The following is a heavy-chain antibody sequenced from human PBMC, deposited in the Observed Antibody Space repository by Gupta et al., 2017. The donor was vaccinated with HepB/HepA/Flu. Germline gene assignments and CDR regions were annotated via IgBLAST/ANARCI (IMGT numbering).Heavy chain of an antibody. J-gene: IGHJ6*02. CDR1: GGSVSGYY. CDR3: ARLPPHCSGSVGDV. Sequence: QVQLQESGPGLVKPSETLSLTCTVSGGSVSGYYWSWIRQPPGKELEYIGYIYYSGNTNYNPSLKSRVTMSVDMSKNQVSLILNSVTAADTAVYYCARLPPHCSGSVGDVWGQGTTVTVSS. CDR2: IYYSGNT. V-gene: IGHV4-59*08. D-gene: IGHD2-15*01.